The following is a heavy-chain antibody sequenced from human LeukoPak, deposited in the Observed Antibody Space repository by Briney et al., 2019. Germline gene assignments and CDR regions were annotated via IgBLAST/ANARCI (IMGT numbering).Heavy chain of an antibody. CDR2: ISAYNGNT. D-gene: IGHD2-21*02. CDR1: GYTFTSYG. Sequence: ASVKVSCKASGYTFTSYGISWVRQAPGQVLEWMGWISAYNGNTNYAQKLQGRVTMTTDTSTSTAYMELRSLRSDDTAVYYCARGAYCGGDCYQRQFDYWGQGTLVTVSS. V-gene: IGHV1-18*01. CDR3: ARGAYCGGDCYQRQFDY. J-gene: IGHJ4*02.